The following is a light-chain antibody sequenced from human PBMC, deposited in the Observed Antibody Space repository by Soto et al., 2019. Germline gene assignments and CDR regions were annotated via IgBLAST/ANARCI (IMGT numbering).Light chain of an antibody. CDR2: GAS. V-gene: IGKV3-20*01. Sequence: EVFLTQSPCSLSLSAGGGATPSCRASQTVRNNYLAWYQQKPGQAPRLLIYGASSRATGIPDRFSGSGSGTDFTLTISRLEPEDFAVYYCQQYGSSPWTFGQGTKVDIK. CDR1: QTVRNNY. J-gene: IGKJ1*01. CDR3: QQYGSSPWT.